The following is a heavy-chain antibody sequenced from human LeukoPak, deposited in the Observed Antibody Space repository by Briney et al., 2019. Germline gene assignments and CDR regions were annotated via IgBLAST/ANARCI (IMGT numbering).Heavy chain of an antibody. CDR1: GFTFSSYA. CDR2: ISSSSSYI. J-gene: IGHJ4*02. V-gene: IGHV3-21*01. D-gene: IGHD4-23*01. CDR3: ARERGYGGNSGSDGY. Sequence: GGSLRLSCAASGFTFSSYAMSWVRQAPGKGLEWVSSISSSSSYIYYADSVKGRFTISRDNAKNSLYLQMNSLRAEDTAVYYCARERGYGGNSGSDGYWGQGTLVTVSS.